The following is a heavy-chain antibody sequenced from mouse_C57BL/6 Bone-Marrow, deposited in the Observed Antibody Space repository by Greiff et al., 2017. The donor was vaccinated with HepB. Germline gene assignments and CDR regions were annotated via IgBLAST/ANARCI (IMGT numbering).Heavy chain of an antibody. CDR1: GYTFTDYN. J-gene: IGHJ4*01. D-gene: IGHD2-2*01. V-gene: IGHV1-22*01. CDR2: INPNNGGN. CDR3: ARGVTTPYYYAMDY. Sequence: VQLQQSGPELVKPGASVKMSCKASGYTFTDYNMHWVKQSHGKSLEWIGYINPNNGGNSYNQKFKGKATLTVNKSSSTAYMELRSLTSEDSAVYYCARGVTTPYYYAMDYWGQGTSVTVSS.